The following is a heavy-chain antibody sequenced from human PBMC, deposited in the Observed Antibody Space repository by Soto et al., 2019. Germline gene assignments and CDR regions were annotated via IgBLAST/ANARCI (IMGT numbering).Heavy chain of an antibody. CDR3: ARTLTNGYDYYYYYGMDV. V-gene: IGHV3-30-3*01. Sequence: PGGSLRLPYVASGFNFSSYAMHRVSQGPSKGREWVAVISYDGSNKYYADSVKGRFTISRDNSKNTLYLQMNSLRAEDTAVYYCARTLTNGYDYYYYYGMDVWGQGTTVTVSS. J-gene: IGHJ6*02. D-gene: IGHD5-12*01. CDR2: ISYDGSNK. CDR1: GFNFSSYA.